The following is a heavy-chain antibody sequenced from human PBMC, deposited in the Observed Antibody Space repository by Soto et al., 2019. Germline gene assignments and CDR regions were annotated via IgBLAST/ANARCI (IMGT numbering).Heavy chain of an antibody. Sequence: EVQLLESGGGLVQPGASPRLSCAASGFTFSSYAMSWVRQAPGRGLEWVSIISGNGGSTYYAASVKGRFTISRDKTKNTLYLQMDSLTAEDTAVYYCAKGSEFSNSYTLDFDFWGQGALVTVSS. CDR2: ISGNGGST. V-gene: IGHV3-23*01. D-gene: IGHD6-6*01. CDR3: AKGSEFSNSYTLDFDF. J-gene: IGHJ4*02. CDR1: GFTFSSYA.